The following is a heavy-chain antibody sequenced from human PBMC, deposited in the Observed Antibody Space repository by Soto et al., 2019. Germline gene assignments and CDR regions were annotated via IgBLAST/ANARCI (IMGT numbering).Heavy chain of an antibody. J-gene: IGHJ6*03. CDR1: GGYISSYY. Sequence: QVQLQESGPGLVKPSETLSLTCSVSGGYISSYYWSWIRQPPGKGLEWIGYIYYRGRTNYNPSLKSRVAISVDTSKNQFSLKLSSVIAADTAVYYCARGEDWGDYYYMDVWGKGTTVTVSS. V-gene: IGHV4-59*01. CDR3: ARGEDWGDYYYMDV. CDR2: IYYRGRT. D-gene: IGHD7-27*01.